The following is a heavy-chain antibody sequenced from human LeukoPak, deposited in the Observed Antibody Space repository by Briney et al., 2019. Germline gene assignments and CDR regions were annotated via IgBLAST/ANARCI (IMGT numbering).Heavy chain of an antibody. J-gene: IGHJ4*02. CDR2: IYHTGSS. D-gene: IGHD6-19*01. Sequence: SETLSLTCTVSGGSISSSSYYWGWLRQPPGKGLEWIANIYHTGSSYYNPSLKSRVTISIDTSKNQFSLKLNSVIATDTAVYYCARVALTGGDFDYWGQGAMVTVSS. CDR3: ARVALTGGDFDY. CDR1: GGSISSSSYY. V-gene: IGHV4-39*07.